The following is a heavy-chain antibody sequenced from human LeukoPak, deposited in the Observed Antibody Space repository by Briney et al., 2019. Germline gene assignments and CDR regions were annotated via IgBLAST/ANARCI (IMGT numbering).Heavy chain of an antibody. D-gene: IGHD6-19*01. CDR1: GFTFSSYS. V-gene: IGHV3-21*01. CDR2: ISSSSSYI. Sequence: PGGSLRLSCAASGFTFSSYSMNWVRQAPGKGLEWVSSISSSSSYIYYADSVKGRFTISRDNAKNSLYLQMNSLRAEDTAVYYCAREAGTSYDSFDPWGQGTLVTVSS. CDR3: AREAGTSYDSFDP. J-gene: IGHJ5*02.